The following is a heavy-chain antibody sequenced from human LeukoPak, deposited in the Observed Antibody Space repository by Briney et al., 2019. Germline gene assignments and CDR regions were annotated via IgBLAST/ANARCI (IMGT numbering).Heavy chain of an antibody. CDR2: ISSSSYI. V-gene: IGHV3-21*01. D-gene: IGHD3-10*01. CDR1: GFTFSSYA. Sequence: GGSLRLSCAASGFTFSSYAMSWVRQAPGKGLEWVSSISSSSYIYYADSVKGRFTISRDNAKNSLYLQMNSLRAEDTAVYYCARVLGDYYYYGMDVWGQGTTVTVSS. CDR3: ARVLGDYYYYGMDV. J-gene: IGHJ6*02.